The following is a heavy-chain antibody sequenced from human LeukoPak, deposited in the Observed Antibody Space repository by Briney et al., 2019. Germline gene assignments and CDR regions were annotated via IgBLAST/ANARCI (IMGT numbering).Heavy chain of an antibody. CDR2: ISSSSSYT. V-gene: IGHV3-11*05. J-gene: IGHJ4*02. D-gene: IGHD2-2*01. Sequence: GGSLRLSCAASGFTFSDYYMSWIRQAPRKGLEWVSYISSSSSYTNYADSVKGRFTISRDNAKNSLYLQMNSLRAEDTAVYYCARDHSCSSTSCSPTGDYWGQGTLVTVSS. CDR3: ARDHSCSSTSCSPTGDY. CDR1: GFTFSDYY.